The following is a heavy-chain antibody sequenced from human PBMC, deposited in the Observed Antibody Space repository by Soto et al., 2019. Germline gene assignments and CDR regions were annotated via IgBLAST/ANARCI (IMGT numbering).Heavy chain of an antibody. CDR2: ISAYNGNT. Sequence: ASVKVSCKASGYTFTSYGISWVRQAPGQGLEWMGWISAYNGNTNYAQKLQGRVTMTTDTSTSTASMELSSLRSEDTAVYYCARVSGGIQPVLDYWGQGTLVTVSS. D-gene: IGHD1-26*01. CDR3: ARVSGGIQPVLDY. V-gene: IGHV1-18*01. J-gene: IGHJ4*02. CDR1: GYTFTSYG.